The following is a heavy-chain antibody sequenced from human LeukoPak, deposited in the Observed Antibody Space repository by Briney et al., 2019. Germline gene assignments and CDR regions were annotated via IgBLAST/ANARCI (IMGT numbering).Heavy chain of an antibody. Sequence: PGGSLRLSCAASGFXFSNYAMSWVRQAPGKGLEWVSAISGTGSSTYYADSVKGRFSISRDNSKNTLYLQMNSLRAEDTAIYYCTKHYYGSGTTIYDYWGQGSLVTVSS. D-gene: IGHD3-10*01. CDR1: GFXFSNYA. CDR3: TKHYYGSGTTIYDY. CDR2: ISGTGSST. V-gene: IGHV3-23*01. J-gene: IGHJ4*02.